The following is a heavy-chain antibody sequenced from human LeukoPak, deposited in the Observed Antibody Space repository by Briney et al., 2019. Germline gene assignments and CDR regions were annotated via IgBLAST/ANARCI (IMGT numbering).Heavy chain of an antibody. CDR2: IDTVGNT. D-gene: IGHD1-26*01. CDR1: GFPFSNYD. J-gene: IGHJ6*02. Sequence: GGSLRLSCGASGFPFSNYDMHWVRQAPGKGLDWVSAIDTVGNTYYSGSVKGRFTISRENAQNSLFLQMNSLRDGDMALYYCIRIRTREHQYGMEVWGQGTTVTVSS. CDR3: IRIRTREHQYGMEV. V-gene: IGHV3-13*01.